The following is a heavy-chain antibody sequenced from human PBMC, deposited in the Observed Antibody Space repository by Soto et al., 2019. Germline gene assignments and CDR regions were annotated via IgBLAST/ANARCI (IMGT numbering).Heavy chain of an antibody. D-gene: IGHD3-16*02. Sequence: ASVKVSCKASGYTFTGYYTHWVRQAPGQGLEWMGWINPNSGGTNYAQKFQGWVTMTRDTSISTAYMELSRLRSDDTAVYYCARGVDDYIWGSYRLPPLFDYWGQGTLVTVSS. J-gene: IGHJ4*02. CDR2: INPNSGGT. CDR3: ARGVDDYIWGSYRLPPLFDY. CDR1: GYTFTGYY. V-gene: IGHV1-2*04.